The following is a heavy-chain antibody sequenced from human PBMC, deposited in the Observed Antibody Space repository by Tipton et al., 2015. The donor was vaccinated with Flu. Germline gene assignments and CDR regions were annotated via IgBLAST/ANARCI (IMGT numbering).Heavy chain of an antibody. CDR3: AFSSGWYFFDS. CDR1: GGYVSSGNYY. J-gene: IGHJ4*02. D-gene: IGHD6-19*01. CDR2: MYTSGFT. V-gene: IGHV4-61*02. Sequence: LRLSCTVSGGYVSSGNYYWSWIRQPAGKGLEWIGRMYTSGFTDYNPSLDSRVTISVGTSNNQFSLKLSSVTAADTAVYFCAFSSGWYFFDSRGQGTLVTVSS.